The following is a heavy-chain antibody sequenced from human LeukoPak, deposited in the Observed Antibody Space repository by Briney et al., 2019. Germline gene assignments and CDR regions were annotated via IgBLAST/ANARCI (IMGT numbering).Heavy chain of an antibody. D-gene: IGHD3-10*01. CDR2: MNPNSGNT. Sequence: ASVKVSCKASGYTFTSYDINWVRQATGQGLEWMGWMNPNSGNTGYAQKFQGRVTMTRNNSISTAYMELSSLRSEDTAVYYCARGYKPYGSGTHPHWFDPWGQGTLVTVSS. CDR3: ARGYKPYGSGTHPHWFDP. CDR1: GYTFTSYD. V-gene: IGHV1-8*01. J-gene: IGHJ5*02.